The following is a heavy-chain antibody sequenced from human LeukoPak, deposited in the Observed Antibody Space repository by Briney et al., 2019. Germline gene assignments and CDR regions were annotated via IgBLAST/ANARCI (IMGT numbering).Heavy chain of an antibody. CDR2: IFYTGST. V-gene: IGHV4-59*08. Sequence: SETLSLTCTVSGGSISGYYWTWIRQPPGKGLEWIGYIFYTGSTSYNPSLKSRVTISVDTSKNQFSLKLSSVTAADTAVYYCARGYSSSWLLNWFDPWGQGSLVTVSS. D-gene: IGHD6-13*01. CDR3: ARGYSSSWLLNWFDP. J-gene: IGHJ5*02. CDR1: GGSISGYY.